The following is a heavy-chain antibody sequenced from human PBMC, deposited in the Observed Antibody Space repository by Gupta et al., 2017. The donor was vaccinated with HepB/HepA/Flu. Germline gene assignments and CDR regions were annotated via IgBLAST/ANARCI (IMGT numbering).Heavy chain of an antibody. V-gene: IGHV3-7*01. J-gene: IGHJ5*02. Sequence: EVQLVESGGGLVQPGGSLRLSCAASGFTFSSYWMSWVRQAPGKGLEWVANIKQDGSEKYYVDSVKGRFTISRDNAKNSLYLQMNSLRAEDTAVYYCARGGSGWYLSVDPWGQGTLVTVSS. CDR1: GFTFSSYW. CDR2: IKQDGSEK. D-gene: IGHD6-19*01. CDR3: ARGGSGWYLSVDP.